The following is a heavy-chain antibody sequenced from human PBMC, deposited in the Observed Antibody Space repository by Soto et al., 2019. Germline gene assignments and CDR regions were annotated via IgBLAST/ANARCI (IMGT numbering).Heavy chain of an antibody. D-gene: IGHD3-22*01. Sequence: LRLSCAASGFTFSSYAMSWVRQAPGKGLEWVSAISGSGGSTYYADSVKGRFTISRDNSKNTLYLQMNSLRAEDTAVYYCAKPYYYDSSGYLPNDYWGQGTLVTVSS. CDR3: AKPYYYDSSGYLPNDY. CDR1: GFTFSSYA. J-gene: IGHJ4*02. V-gene: IGHV3-23*01. CDR2: ISGSGGST.